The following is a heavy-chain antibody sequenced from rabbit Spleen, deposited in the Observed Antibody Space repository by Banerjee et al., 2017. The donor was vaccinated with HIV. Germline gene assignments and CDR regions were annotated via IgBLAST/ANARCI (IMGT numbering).Heavy chain of an antibody. CDR3: ARDLPGVIGWNFNL. CDR1: GFSFSDRDV. CDR2: MNSVSGAS. V-gene: IGHV1S45*01. J-gene: IGHJ4*01. Sequence: QEQLVESGGGLVKPGGSLTLTCKASGFSFSDRDVMCWVRQAPGKGLEWIACMNSVSGASVYATWAKGRFTIPNASWTTVALQMTSLTAADTATYFCARDLPGVIGWNFNLWGQGTLVTVS. D-gene: IGHD1-1*01.